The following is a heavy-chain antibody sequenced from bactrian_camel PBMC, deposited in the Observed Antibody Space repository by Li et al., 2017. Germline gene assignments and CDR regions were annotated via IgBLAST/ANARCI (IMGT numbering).Heavy chain of an antibody. J-gene: IGHJ4*01. CDR1: GFTFDDYA. CDR3: AAEEDDDPVFGAGDHCSARYEYNF. Sequence: HVQLVESGGGLVQPGGSLRLSCAASGFTFDDYAMGWARQAPGKGLEWVSGIYSDGSFGYYRDSVKGRFTISRDNTKHTLYLQMNNLTPEDTAMYYCAAEEDDDPVFGAGDHCSARYEYNFWGQGTQVTVS. CDR2: IYSDGSFG. V-gene: IGHV3S7*01. D-gene: IGHD3*01.